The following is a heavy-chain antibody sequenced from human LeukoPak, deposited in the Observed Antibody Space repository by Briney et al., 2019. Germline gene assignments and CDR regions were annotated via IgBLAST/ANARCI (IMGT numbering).Heavy chain of an antibody. J-gene: IGHJ6*02. CDR1: GFSISTYW. CDR3: ARQIQYGMDV. D-gene: IGHD5-18*01. CDR2: INTDGSST. Sequence: HSGGSLRLSCAASGFSISTYWMHWVRQAPGKGLVWVSRINTDGSSTIYADSVKGRFTISRDNAKSTLFLQMNSLRAEDTAVYYCARQIQYGMDVWGQGTTVTVSS. V-gene: IGHV3-74*01.